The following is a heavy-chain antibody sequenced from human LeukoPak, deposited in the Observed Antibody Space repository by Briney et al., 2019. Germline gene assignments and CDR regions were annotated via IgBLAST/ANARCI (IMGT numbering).Heavy chain of an antibody. CDR2: INPNSGGT. Sequence: ASVKVSCKASGYTFTNYYINWVRQAPGQGLEWMGWINPNSGGTNYAQKFQGRVTMTRDTSISTAYMELSRLRSDDTAVYYCARGRGHYDSSGYYYEGDAFDIWGQGTMVTVSS. D-gene: IGHD3-22*01. J-gene: IGHJ3*02. CDR1: GYTFTNYY. V-gene: IGHV1-2*02. CDR3: ARGRGHYDSSGYYYEGDAFDI.